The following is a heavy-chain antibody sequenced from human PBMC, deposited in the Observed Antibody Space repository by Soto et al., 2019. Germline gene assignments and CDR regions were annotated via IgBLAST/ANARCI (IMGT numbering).Heavy chain of an antibody. CDR1: GGSISSSIYY. CDR2: IFYSGST. CDR3: ARLFDGMDV. Sequence: PSETLSLTCTVSGGSISSSIYYWGWIRRPPGKGLEWIGSIFYSGSTYYNPSLKSRVTISVGTSKNQFSLKLSSVTATDTAVFYCARLFDGMDVWGRGTAVTVSS. J-gene: IGHJ6*02. V-gene: IGHV4-39*01.